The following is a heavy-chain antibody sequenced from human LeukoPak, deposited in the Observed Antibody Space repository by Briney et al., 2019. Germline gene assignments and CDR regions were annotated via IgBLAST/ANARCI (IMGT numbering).Heavy chain of an antibody. CDR2: IKQDGSEV. CDR1: DFSFSTNW. Sequence: GGSLRLSCAASDFSFSTNWMSWVRQAPGKGLEWVANIKQDGSEVYYVDSVKGRFTISRDNAKNSLYPQMNTLRAEDTAIYYCARDASSGTYFSYAFDVWGLGTMVTVSS. D-gene: IGHD1-26*01. V-gene: IGHV3-7*01. CDR3: ARDASSGTYFSYAFDV. J-gene: IGHJ3*01.